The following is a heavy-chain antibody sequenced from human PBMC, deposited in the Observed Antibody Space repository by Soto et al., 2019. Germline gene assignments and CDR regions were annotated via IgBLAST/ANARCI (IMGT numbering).Heavy chain of an antibody. CDR3: AKVGRYFPESTESD. CDR2: ISSKSAYI. J-gene: IGHJ4*02. D-gene: IGHD2-2*01. CDR1: GFDFNSHT. V-gene: IGHV3-21*01. Sequence: EVLLVESGGGLVKPGGSLKLSCAASGFDFNSHTMSWVRQAPGKGLEWVSTISSKSAYIYYADSSKGRFTVSRDNAETSLYLHMTSLTVDDTAVYYCAKVGRYFPESTESDWGQGTLVTVSS.